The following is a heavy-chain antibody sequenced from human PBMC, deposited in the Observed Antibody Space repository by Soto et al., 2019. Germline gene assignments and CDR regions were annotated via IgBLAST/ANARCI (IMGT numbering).Heavy chain of an antibody. CDR1: GFTFDDYG. J-gene: IGHJ6*03. CDR3: ARGGATARSYVYMDV. CDR2: VNWNGGTT. V-gene: IGHV3-20*04. Sequence: EVRLVESGGGAVRPGGSLRLSCEASGFTFDDYGMTWVRQAPGKGLEWVSGVNWNGGTTGYADSVKGRFTISRDNAKNQLFLQMNSLRADDTAFYYCARGGATARSYVYMDVWANGTTVTV. D-gene: IGHD1-26*01.